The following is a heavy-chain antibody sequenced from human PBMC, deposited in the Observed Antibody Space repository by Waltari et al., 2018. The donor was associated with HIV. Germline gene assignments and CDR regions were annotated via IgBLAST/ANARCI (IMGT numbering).Heavy chain of an antibody. V-gene: IGHV1-2*02. CDR1: GYTFTGYY. CDR2: INPNSGGT. J-gene: IGHJ4*02. Sequence: QVQLVQSGAEVQKPGASVKVSCRASGYTFTGYYMHWVRQAPGQGLEWMGWINPNSGGTNYAQKFQGRVTMTRDTSSSTAYMELSRLRSDDTAVYYCARGNGYSYGYGDYWGQGTLVTVSS. D-gene: IGHD5-18*01. CDR3: ARGNGYSYGYGDY.